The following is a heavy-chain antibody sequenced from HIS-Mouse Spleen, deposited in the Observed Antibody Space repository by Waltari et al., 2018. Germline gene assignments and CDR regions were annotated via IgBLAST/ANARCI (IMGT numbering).Heavy chain of an antibody. J-gene: IGHJ2*01. Sequence: QLQLQESGPGVVKPSETLSLTCPVTGGTISRSSYPWACIRQPPGKGLGWIGSTYYSGSTYYNPSLKSRVTISVDTSKNQFSLKLSSVTAADTAVYYCAREIPYSSSWYDWYFDLWGRGTLVTVSS. CDR2: TYYSGST. CDR1: GGTISRSSYP. V-gene: IGHV4-39*07. CDR3: AREIPYSSSWYDWYFDL. D-gene: IGHD6-13*01.